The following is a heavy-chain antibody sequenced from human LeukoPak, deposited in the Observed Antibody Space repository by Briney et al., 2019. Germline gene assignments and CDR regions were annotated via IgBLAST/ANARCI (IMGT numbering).Heavy chain of an antibody. CDR3: AGVATYYYDSSGYYFHAFDI. J-gene: IGHJ3*02. D-gene: IGHD3-22*01. Sequence: AASVKVSCKASGYTFTSYAMHWVRQAPGQRLEWMGWSNAGNGNTKYSQEFQGRVTITADESTSTAYMELSSLRSEDTAVYYCAGVATYYYDSSGYYFHAFDIWGQGTMVTVSS. V-gene: IGHV1-3*02. CDR1: GYTFTSYA. CDR2: SNAGNGNT.